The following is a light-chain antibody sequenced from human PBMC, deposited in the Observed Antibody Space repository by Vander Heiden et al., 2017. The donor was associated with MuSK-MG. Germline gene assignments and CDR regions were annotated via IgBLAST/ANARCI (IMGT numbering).Light chain of an antibody. CDR1: NIGSKS. CDR2: YDS. J-gene: IGLJ2*01. V-gene: IGLV3-21*04. CDR3: QVWDSSSDHCVV. Sequence: SYVLTPPPSTSVAPGKTARITCGGNNIGSKSVHWYQQKPGQAPVLVIYYDSDRPSGIPERFSGSNSGNTATLTISRVEAGDEADYYCQVWDSSSDHCVVFGGGTKLTVL.